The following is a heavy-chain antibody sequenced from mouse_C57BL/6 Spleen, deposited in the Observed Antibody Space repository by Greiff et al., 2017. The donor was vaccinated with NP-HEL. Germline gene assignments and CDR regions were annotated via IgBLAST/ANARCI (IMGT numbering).Heavy chain of an antibody. CDR1: GFSLTSYG. CDR2: LWSGGST. D-gene: IGHD1-1*01. V-gene: IGHV2-2*01. CDR3: ARRDGSAMDY. J-gene: IGHJ4*01. Sequence: PGLLLPSQSLSITCTVSGFSLTSYGVHWVRQSPGKGLEWLGVLWSGGSTDYNAAFISRLSISTDNSNRQVFFRMNSLQAYDTAIYSFARRDGSAMDYWGQGTSLTVSS.